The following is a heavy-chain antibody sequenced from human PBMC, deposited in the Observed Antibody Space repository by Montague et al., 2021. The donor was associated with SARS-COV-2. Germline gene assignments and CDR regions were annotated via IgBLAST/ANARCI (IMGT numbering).Heavy chain of an antibody. J-gene: IGHJ4*02. Sequence: PALVKPTQTLTLTCTFSGFSLSTSGMCVRWIRQPPGKALEWLARIDWDDDKYYSTSLKTRLAISKDTSKNQVVLTMTNMDPVDTATYYCARIHIAAAGTGLDYWGQGTLVTVSS. V-gene: IGHV2-70*11. D-gene: IGHD6-13*01. CDR1: GFSLSTSGMC. CDR3: ARIHIAAAGTGLDY. CDR2: IDWDDDK.